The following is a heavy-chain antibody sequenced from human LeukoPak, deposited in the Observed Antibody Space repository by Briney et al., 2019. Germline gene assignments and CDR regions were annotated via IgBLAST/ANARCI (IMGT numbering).Heavy chain of an antibody. J-gene: IGHJ4*02. V-gene: IGHV3-48*03. CDR3: ARARIAAPLLDY. CDR1: GFTFSNYE. Sequence: GGSLRLSCAASGFTFSNYEMNWVRQTPGKGLEWVSYISDHGKSRNYVDSVKGRFTISRDNAKNSLYLQVRSRRVEDTAVYFCARARIAAPLLDYWGQGTLVTVSS. D-gene: IGHD6-13*01. CDR2: ISDHGKSR.